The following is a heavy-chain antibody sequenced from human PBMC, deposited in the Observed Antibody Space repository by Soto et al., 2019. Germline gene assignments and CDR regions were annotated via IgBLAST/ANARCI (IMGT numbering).Heavy chain of an antibody. D-gene: IGHD3-10*01. J-gene: IGHJ4*02. CDR3: ATNYGSGSTHFDD. Sequence: QVQLVQSGAEVKKPGSSVKVSCTASRGTFDYYSLSWVRQAPGQGLEWMGRVIPMVGMSSFAQKFQGRLTXTXDXXTSTVYMVVNSLRSEDTAMYYCATNYGSGSTHFDDWGQGTLVTVSS. CDR1: RGTFDYYS. CDR2: VIPMVGMS. V-gene: IGHV1-69*02.